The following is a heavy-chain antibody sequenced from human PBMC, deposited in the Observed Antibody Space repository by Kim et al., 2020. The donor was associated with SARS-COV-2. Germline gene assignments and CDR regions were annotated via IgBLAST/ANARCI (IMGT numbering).Heavy chain of an antibody. CDR3: VRGGKYTGYSFDF. Sequence: GGSLRLSCAASGFTFSNYAISWVRQAPGKGLKWVSAISDSGDFTLYADSVKGQFTLSRDNSRNTLHLQMNSLRAEDTAVYYCVRGGKYTGYSFDFWGQGT. CDR2: ISDSGDFT. V-gene: IGHV3-23*01. D-gene: IGHD5-12*01. CDR1: GFTFSNYA. J-gene: IGHJ4*01.